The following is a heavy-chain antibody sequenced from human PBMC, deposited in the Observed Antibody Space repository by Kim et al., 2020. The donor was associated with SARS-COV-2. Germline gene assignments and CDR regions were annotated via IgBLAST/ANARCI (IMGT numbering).Heavy chain of an antibody. J-gene: IGHJ6*03. CDR2: IYYSGST. Sequence: SETLSLTCTVSGGSISSYYWNWIRQPPGKGLEWIGYIYYSGSTNYNPSLKSRVTISVDTSKNQFSLKLSSLTAADTAVYYCARSMVQGKTYYYYYYMDVWGKGTTVTVSS. D-gene: IGHD3-10*01. CDR1: GGSISSYY. V-gene: IGHV4-59*01. CDR3: ARSMVQGKTYYYYYYMDV.